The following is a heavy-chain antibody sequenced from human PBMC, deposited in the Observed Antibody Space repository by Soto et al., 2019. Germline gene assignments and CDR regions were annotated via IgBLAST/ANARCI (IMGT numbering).Heavy chain of an antibody. CDR2: INHSGST. CDR1: GGSFSGYY. J-gene: IGHJ5*02. V-gene: IGHV4-34*01. D-gene: IGHD3-10*01. CDR3: ARASYGSGSYHGWFDP. Sequence: QVQLQQWGAGLLKPSETLSLTCAVYGGSFSGYYWSWIRQPPGKGLEWIGEINHSGSTNYNPSLKSRATRSADTSKNQFSRELVSVAAADTAGYYCARASYGSGSYHGWFDPWGQGTLVTVSS.